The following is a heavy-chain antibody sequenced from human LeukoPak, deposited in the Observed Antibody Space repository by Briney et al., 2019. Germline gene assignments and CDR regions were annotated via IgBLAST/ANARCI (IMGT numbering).Heavy chain of an antibody. J-gene: IGHJ4*02. CDR3: AKLRGGTTRNSYDY. V-gene: IGHV3-23*01. D-gene: IGHD1-7*01. Sequence: GGSLRLSCAASGFTFSSYGMSWVRQAPGKGLEWVSAISGSGGSTYYAGSVKGRFTISRDNSKNTLYLQMNSLRAEDTAVYYCAKLRGGTTRNSYDYWGQGTLVTVSS. CDR1: GFTFSSYG. CDR2: ISGSGGST.